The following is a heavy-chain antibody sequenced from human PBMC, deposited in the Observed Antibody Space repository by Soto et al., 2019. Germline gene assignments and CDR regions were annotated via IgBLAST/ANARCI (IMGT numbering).Heavy chain of an antibody. CDR3: AREIGGPLTGEDWFDP. CDR1: GYTFTSYD. J-gene: IGHJ5*02. CDR2: MNPNSGNT. Sequence: ASVKVSCKASGYTFTSYDINWVRQATGQGLEWMGWMNPNSGNTGYAQKFQGRVTMTRNTSISTAYMELSSLRSEDTAVYYCAREIGGPLTGEDWFDPWGQGTLVTVSS. D-gene: IGHD7-27*01. V-gene: IGHV1-8*01.